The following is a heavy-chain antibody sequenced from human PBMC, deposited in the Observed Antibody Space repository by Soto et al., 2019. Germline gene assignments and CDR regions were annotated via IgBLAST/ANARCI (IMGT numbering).Heavy chain of an antibody. Sequence: VSCAASGLTFSSYAMTWVRQAPGKGLEWVSGISGSGGSTYYADSVKGQFTISRDNSKNTLYLQMNSLRAEDTAVYYCAKGLYSGSYFDYWGQGTLVTVSS. CDR3: AKGLYSGSYFDY. CDR2: ISGSGGST. D-gene: IGHD1-26*01. V-gene: IGHV3-23*01. CDR1: GLTFSSYA. J-gene: IGHJ4*02.